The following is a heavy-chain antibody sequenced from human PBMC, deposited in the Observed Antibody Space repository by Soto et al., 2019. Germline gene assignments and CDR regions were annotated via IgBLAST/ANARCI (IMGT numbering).Heavy chain of an antibody. V-gene: IGHV4-31*01. Sequence: SETLSLTCSVSGDSISSGAYFWSWIRHLPGKGLEWLGSISHSGNTFLRPSLRNELSMSMDTSQNRFPLKLTSVTVADTAVYYCARVHCNDALCRFPAWFDLWGRCTQVTVSS. CDR1: GDSISSGAYF. J-gene: IGHJ5*02. CDR2: ISHSGNT. D-gene: IGHD2-8*01. CDR3: ARVHCNDALCRFPAWFDL.